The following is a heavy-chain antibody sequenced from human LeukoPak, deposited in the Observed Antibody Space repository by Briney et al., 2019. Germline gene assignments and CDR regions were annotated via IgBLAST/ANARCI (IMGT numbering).Heavy chain of an antibody. D-gene: IGHD5-18*01. V-gene: IGHV4-61*02. Sequence: SETLSLTCTVSGGSISSGSYYWSWIRQPAGKGLEWIGRIYTSGSTNYNPSLKSRVAISVDTSKNQFSLKLSSVTAADTAVYYCARRLRGYSYGPTKYYFDYWGQGTLVTVSS. CDR3: ARRLRGYSYGPTKYYFDY. J-gene: IGHJ4*02. CDR1: GGSISSGSYY. CDR2: IYTSGST.